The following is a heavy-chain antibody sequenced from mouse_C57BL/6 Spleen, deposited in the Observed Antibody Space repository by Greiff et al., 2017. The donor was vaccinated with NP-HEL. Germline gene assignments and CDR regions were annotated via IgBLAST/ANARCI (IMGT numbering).Heavy chain of an antibody. J-gene: IGHJ3*01. CDR2: IWTGGGT. Sequence: VMLVESGPGLVAPSQCLSITCTVSGFSLTSYAISWVRQPPGKGLEWLGVIWTGGGTNYNSALKSRLSISKDNSKSQVFLKMNSLQADDTARYYCAGYDYDGFAYWGQGTLVTVSA. V-gene: IGHV2-9-1*01. CDR1: GFSLTSYA. CDR3: AGYDYDGFAY. D-gene: IGHD2-4*01.